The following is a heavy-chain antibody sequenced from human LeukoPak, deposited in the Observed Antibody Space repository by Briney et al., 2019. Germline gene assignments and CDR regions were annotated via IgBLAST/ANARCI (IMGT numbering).Heavy chain of an antibody. Sequence: PGGSLRLSCAASGFTFSSYWMSWVRQAPGRGLEWVANIKQDGSEKYYVDSVKGRFTISRDNAKNSLYLQMNSLRAEDTAVYYCARDIDYDSSGFDYWGQGTLVTVSS. CDR1: GFTFSSYW. D-gene: IGHD3-22*01. J-gene: IGHJ4*02. CDR2: IKQDGSEK. V-gene: IGHV3-7*01. CDR3: ARDIDYDSSGFDY.